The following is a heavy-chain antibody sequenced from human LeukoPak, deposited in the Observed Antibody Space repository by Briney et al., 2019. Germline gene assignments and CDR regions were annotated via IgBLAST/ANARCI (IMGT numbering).Heavy chain of an antibody. Sequence: PRRSLRLSCAASGFTFSSYGMHWVRQAPGKGLGWVAVISYDGGNKYYADSVKGRFTISRDNSKNTLYLQMNSLRAEDTAVYYCAKATYYYDSSNIQHWGQGTLVTVSS. CDR1: GFTFSSYG. CDR2: ISYDGGNK. CDR3: AKATYYYDSSNIQH. D-gene: IGHD3-22*01. J-gene: IGHJ1*01. V-gene: IGHV3-30*18.